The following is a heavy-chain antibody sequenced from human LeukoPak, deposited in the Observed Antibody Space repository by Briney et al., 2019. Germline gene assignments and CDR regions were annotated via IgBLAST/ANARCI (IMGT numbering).Heavy chain of an antibody. J-gene: IGHJ4*02. CDR3: ARHKNTGVSSSLY. CDR2: IYYSGST. CDR1: GGSISSSSYY. V-gene: IGHV4-39*01. D-gene: IGHD6-6*01. Sequence: SETLSLTCTVPGGSISSSSYYWGWIRQPPGKGLEWIGSIYYSGSTYYNPSLKSRVTISVDTSKNQFSLKLSSVTAADTAVYYCARHKNTGVSSSLYWGQGTLVTVSS.